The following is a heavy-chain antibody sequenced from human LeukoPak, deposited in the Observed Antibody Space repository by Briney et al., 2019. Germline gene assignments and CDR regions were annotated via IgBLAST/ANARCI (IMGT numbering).Heavy chain of an antibody. CDR3: ASNYYGSGSYEV. D-gene: IGHD3-10*01. CDR2: ISSSSSYI. J-gene: IGHJ4*02. CDR1: GFTFSSYS. Sequence: GGSLRPSCAASGFTFSSYSMNWVRQAPGKGLEWVSSISSSSSYIYYADSVKGRFTISRDNAKNSLYLQMNSLRAEDTAVYYCASNYYGSGSYEVGGQGTLVTVSS. V-gene: IGHV3-21*01.